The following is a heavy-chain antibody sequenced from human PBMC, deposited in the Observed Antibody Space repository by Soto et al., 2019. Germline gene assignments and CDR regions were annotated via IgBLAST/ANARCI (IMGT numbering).Heavy chain of an antibody. J-gene: IGHJ4*02. CDR3: ARRTHYDSSGSLGY. V-gene: IGHV3-21*01. CDR2: ISSSSSYI. Sequence: VGSLRLSCAASGFTFSSYSMDWVRQAPGKGLEWVSSISSSSSYIYYADSVKGRFTISRDNAKNSLYLQMNSLRAEDTAVYYCARRTHYDSSGSLGYWGQGTLVTVSS. CDR1: GFTFSSYS. D-gene: IGHD3-22*01.